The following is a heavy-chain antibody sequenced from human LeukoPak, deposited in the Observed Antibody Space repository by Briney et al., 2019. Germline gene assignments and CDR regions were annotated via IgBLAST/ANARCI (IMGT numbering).Heavy chain of an antibody. Sequence: QPGGSLRLSCAASGFTFRSYGMHWVRQAPGKGLDWVAGIWEDGSNKNYADSVKGRFTISRDNSKNTLYLQMNSLRAEDTAVYYCARVGYNSGWYEYWGQGALVTVSS. CDR3: ARVGYNSGWYEY. J-gene: IGHJ4*02. D-gene: IGHD6-19*01. CDR2: IWEDGSNK. CDR1: GFTFRSYG. V-gene: IGHV3-33*01.